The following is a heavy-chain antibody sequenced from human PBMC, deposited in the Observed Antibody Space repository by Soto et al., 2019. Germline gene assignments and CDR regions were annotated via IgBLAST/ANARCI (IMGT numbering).Heavy chain of an antibody. Sequence: GGSLRLSCAASGFTFSSYSMNWVHQAPGKGLEWVSSISSSSSYIYYADSVKGRFTISRDNAKNSLYLQMNSLRAEDTAVYYCASGQSDHDYYDFWSGYPEFDYWGQGTLVTVSS. CDR2: ISSSSSYI. J-gene: IGHJ4*02. D-gene: IGHD3-3*01. V-gene: IGHV3-21*01. CDR3: ASGQSDHDYYDFWSGYPEFDY. CDR1: GFTFSSYS.